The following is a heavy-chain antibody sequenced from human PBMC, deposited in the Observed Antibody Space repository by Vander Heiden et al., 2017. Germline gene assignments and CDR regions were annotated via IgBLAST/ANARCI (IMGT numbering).Heavy chain of an antibody. Sequence: QLQLQESGPGLVKPSETLSLTCTVSGGSISSSGYYWVWIRQPPGRGLGWIGSLYYSGSTYPNPSLKSRVTISVDTSKNQFSLKLSSVTAADTAVYYCARLNWGSGRYFDYWGQGTLVTVSS. CDR2: LYYSGST. CDR3: ARLNWGSGRYFDY. J-gene: IGHJ4*02. CDR1: GGSISSSGYY. V-gene: IGHV4-39*01. D-gene: IGHD3-16*01.